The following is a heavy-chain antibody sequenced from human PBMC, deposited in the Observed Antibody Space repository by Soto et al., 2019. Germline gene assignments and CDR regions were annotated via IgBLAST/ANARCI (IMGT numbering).Heavy chain of an antibody. CDR3: YGMDV. CDR2: INPSSGGT. CDR1: GYPFTGPY. J-gene: IGHJ6*02. V-gene: IGHV1-2*02. Sequence: GASVKVSCKASGYPFTGPYIYWVRQAPGQGLEWMGWINPSSGGTEFAEKFQGRVTVTRDTSIRTVFLGLNSLTSDDTGVYYYYGMDVWGQGTTVTVSS.